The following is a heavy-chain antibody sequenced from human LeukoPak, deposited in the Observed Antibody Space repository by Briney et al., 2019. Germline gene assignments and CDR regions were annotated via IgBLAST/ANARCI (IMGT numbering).Heavy chain of an antibody. Sequence: GRSLRLSCAASGFTFSSYPMHWVRQAPGKGLEWVAVISHDGSNKYYADSVKGRFTISRDNAKNSLYLQMNSLRAEDTAVYYCARDYYDSSGYYYFDYWGQGTLVTVSS. CDR3: ARDYYDSSGYYYFDY. D-gene: IGHD3-22*01. J-gene: IGHJ4*02. V-gene: IGHV3-30*04. CDR2: ISHDGSNK. CDR1: GFTFSSYP.